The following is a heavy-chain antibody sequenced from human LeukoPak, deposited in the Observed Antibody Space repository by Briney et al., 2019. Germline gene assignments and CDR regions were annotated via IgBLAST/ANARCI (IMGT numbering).Heavy chain of an antibody. CDR3: ARDQTSYYGSGSYWAY. Sequence: SVKVSCKASGGTFSSYAISWVRQAPGQGLEWMGGIIPIFGTANYAQKFQGRVTITADKSTSTAYMELSSLRSEDTAVYYCARDQTSYYGSGSYWAYWGQGTLVTVSS. CDR2: IIPIFGTA. D-gene: IGHD3-10*01. CDR1: GGTFSSYA. V-gene: IGHV1-69*06. J-gene: IGHJ4*02.